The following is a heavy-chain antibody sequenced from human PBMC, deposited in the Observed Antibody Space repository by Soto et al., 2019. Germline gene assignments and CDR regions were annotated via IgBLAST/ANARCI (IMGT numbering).Heavy chain of an antibody. V-gene: IGHV3-66*01. CDR3: TRDDVHFNGDRYYGVPMDV. Sequence: EVQLVESGGDLVQPGGSLRLSCAASGFSVSSKYMSWFRQAPGKGLEWSPLIQSGGTTYNAGSVKGRFPISRDYSENTLFLQMNSLRVEDTAVYYCTRDDVHFNGDRYYGVPMDVWGKGTTVTVSA. CDR1: GFSVSSKY. J-gene: IGHJ6*04. D-gene: IGHD2-8*01. CDR2: IQSGGTT.